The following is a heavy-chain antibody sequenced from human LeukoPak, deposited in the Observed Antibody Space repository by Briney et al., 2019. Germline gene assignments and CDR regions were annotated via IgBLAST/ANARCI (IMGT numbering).Heavy chain of an antibody. CDR3: APPPYYYEANGYSVA. CDR2: IYYSGST. Sequence: SETLSLTCTVPGGSISSYYWSWIRQPPGKGLEWIGYIYYSGSTNYNPSLKSRVTISVDTSKNQFSLNLSSVTAADTAVYYCAPPPYYYEANGYSVAWGQGTLVTVSS. CDR1: GGSISSYY. V-gene: IGHV4-59*12. J-gene: IGHJ5*02. D-gene: IGHD3-22*01.